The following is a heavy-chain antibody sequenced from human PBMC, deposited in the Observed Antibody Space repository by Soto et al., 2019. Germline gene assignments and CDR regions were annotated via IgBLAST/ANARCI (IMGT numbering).Heavy chain of an antibody. V-gene: IGHV3-30-3*01. CDR1: GFTFSSYA. J-gene: IGHJ4*02. D-gene: IGHD3-16*01. CDR2: MSYDGSNK. Sequence: QVPLVESGGGVVQPGRSLRLSCAASGFTFSSYAMHWVRRAPGKGLEWMAVMSYDGSNKYYADSVKGRFTISRDNSKNTLYLQMNSLRPEDTALYYCARDGGAYWGQGTLVFVSS. CDR3: ARDGGAY.